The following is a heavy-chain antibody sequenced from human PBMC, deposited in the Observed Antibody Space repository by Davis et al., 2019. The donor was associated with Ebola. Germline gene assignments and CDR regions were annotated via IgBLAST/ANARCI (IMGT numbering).Heavy chain of an antibody. CDR2: IWYDGSNK. Sequence: PGGSLRLSCAASGFTFSSYGMHWVRQAPGKGLEWVAVIWYDGSNKYYAASVKGRFTISRDNSKSTVYLQMNSLRAEDTAVYYCARSGGGIGVYDSKDYWGQGTLVTVSS. J-gene: IGHJ4*02. V-gene: IGHV3-33*01. CDR1: GFTFSSYG. CDR3: ARSGGGIGVYDSKDY. D-gene: IGHD5/OR15-5a*01.